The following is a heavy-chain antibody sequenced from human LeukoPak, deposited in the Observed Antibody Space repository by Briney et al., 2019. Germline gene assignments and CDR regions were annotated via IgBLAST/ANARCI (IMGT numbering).Heavy chain of an antibody. V-gene: IGHV3-23*01. J-gene: IGHJ4*02. CDR2: ISGNSGRT. CDR3: AKDNPYTMIVVVITTGGFDY. D-gene: IGHD3-22*01. CDR1: GFTFSSYA. Sequence: GGSLRLSCAASGFTFSSYAMSWVRQAPGKGLEWVSSISGNSGRTYYADSVKGRFSISRDNSKNTLYLQMNSLRAEDTAVYYCAKDNPYTMIVVVITTGGFDYWGQGTLVTVSS.